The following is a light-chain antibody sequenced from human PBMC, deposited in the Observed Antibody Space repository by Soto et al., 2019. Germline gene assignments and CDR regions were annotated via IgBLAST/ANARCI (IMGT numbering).Light chain of an antibody. CDR1: QSINTW. CDR2: DAS. J-gene: IGKJ1*01. V-gene: IGKV1-5*01. CDR3: QEYRSKLRT. Sequence: DIPLTQSPSTLSASVGDRVILTCRASQSINTWLAWYQQKSGKAPSLLIYDASSLESGVPSRFSGRGAGTEFTLVISSLQPEEFATSYCQEYRSKLRTFGHGTKVEI.